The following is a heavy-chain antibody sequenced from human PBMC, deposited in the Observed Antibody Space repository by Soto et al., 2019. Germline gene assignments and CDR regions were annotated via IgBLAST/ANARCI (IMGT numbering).Heavy chain of an antibody. V-gene: IGHV1-69*12. CDR1: GGRFNTNA. CDR2: IIAILDKA. CDR3: TREAHGGNFES. Sequence: QVQLVQSGAEVKKPGSSVKVSCKVSGGRFNTNAISWLRQAPGQGLEWMGGIIAILDKANYAQKFQDRVTMTADESTSTAYMELSSLRSDDTAVYFCTREAHGGNFESWGQGTLVTVSS. D-gene: IGHD2-15*01. J-gene: IGHJ4*02.